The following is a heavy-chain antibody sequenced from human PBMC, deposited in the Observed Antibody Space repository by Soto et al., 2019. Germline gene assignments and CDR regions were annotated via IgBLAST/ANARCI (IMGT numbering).Heavy chain of an antibody. J-gene: IGHJ6*03. D-gene: IGHD1-26*01. CDR1: GFTFSSYA. V-gene: IGHV3-23*01. CDR2: NSGSGGST. Sequence: GGSLRLSCAASGFTFSSYAMSWVRQAPGKGLEWVSANSGSGGSTYYADSVKGRFTISRDNSKNTLYLQMNSLRAEDTAVYYCAKDYRWRVGYMDVWGKGTTVTVSS. CDR3: AKDYRWRVGYMDV.